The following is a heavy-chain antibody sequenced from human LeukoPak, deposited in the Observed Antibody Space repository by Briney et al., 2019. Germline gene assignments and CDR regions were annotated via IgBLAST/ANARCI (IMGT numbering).Heavy chain of an antibody. D-gene: IGHD3-3*01. CDR3: ARASFGVIVGPDY. V-gene: IGHV3-23*01. CDR2: LSSSGDTT. J-gene: IGHJ4*02. Sequence: PGGSLRLSCAASGFTFSSYVMSWVRQAPGKGLEWVSALSSSGDTTYYGDSVKGRFTISRDNSKNTLSLQMNSLRAEDTAVYYCARASFGVIVGPDYWGQGTLVTVSS. CDR1: GFTFSSYV.